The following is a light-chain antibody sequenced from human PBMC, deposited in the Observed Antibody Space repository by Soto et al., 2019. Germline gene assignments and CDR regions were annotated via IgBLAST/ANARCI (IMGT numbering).Light chain of an antibody. CDR1: QSVSGS. J-gene: IGKJ1*01. V-gene: IGKV3-20*01. CDR3: QQYGSSPT. CDR2: DAS. Sequence: EIVLTQSPAILSLSPGEKATLSCRASQSVSGSLGWYQQKPGQAPRLIIYDASVRATGIPARFSGSGSGTDFTLTISRLEPEDFAVYYCQQYGSSPTFGQGTKVDI.